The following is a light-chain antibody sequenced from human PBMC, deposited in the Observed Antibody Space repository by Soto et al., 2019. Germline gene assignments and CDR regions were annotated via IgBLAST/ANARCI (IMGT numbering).Light chain of an antibody. CDR2: NAS. V-gene: IGKV3-15*01. CDR3: QQYNNWPPYT. J-gene: IGKJ2*01. CDR1: QSVSSK. Sequence: DTLMTQSPATLSVSPGERATLSCRASQSVSSKLVWYQQKPGQAPRLLIYNASTRATDIPARFSGSGSGTEFTLSISSRQSEDFAVYYCQQYNNWPPYTFGQGTKLEI.